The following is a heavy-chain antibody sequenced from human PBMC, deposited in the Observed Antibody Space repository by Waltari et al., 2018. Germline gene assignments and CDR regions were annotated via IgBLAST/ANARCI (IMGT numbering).Heavy chain of an antibody. J-gene: IGHJ6*02. V-gene: IGHV3-30*18. CDR3: AKALTRDSSSWYYYYGMDV. Sequence: QVQLVESGGGVVQPGRSLRLSCAASGFTFSRYDMHWVRQAPGKVLEWVAVISDDGSKKYYEDSVKGGFTISRDNSKNTRYLQMNSLSAEDTAVYYGAKALTRDSSSWYYYYGMDVWGQGTTVTVSS. CDR2: ISDDGSKK. CDR1: GFTFSRYD. D-gene: IGHD6-13*01.